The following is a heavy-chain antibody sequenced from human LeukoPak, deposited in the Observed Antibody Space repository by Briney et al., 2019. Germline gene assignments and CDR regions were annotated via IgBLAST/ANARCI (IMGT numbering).Heavy chain of an antibody. J-gene: IGHJ4*02. V-gene: IGHV3-53*01. Sequence: PGGSLRLSCAASGFTVSSNYMSWVRQAPGKGLEWVSIIYSGGSTYYADSVKGRFTISRDNPKNTLYLQMNSLRAEDTAVYYCARGVEMTTIDYFDYWGQGTLVTVSS. CDR1: GFTVSSNY. D-gene: IGHD5-24*01. CDR2: IYSGGST. CDR3: ARGVEMTTIDYFDY.